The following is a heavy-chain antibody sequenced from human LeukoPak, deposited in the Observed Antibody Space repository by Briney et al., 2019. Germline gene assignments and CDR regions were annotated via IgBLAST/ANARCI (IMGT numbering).Heavy chain of an antibody. Sequence: GGSLRLSCAASGFTFSSYGMHWVRQPPGKGLEWVAVIWYGGSNKYYADSVKGRFTISRDNSKNTLYLQMNSLRAEDTAVYYCAKNSGYYYYYMDVWGKGTTVTVSS. CDR3: AKNSGYYYYYMDV. V-gene: IGHV3-33*06. CDR2: IWYGGSNK. CDR1: GFTFSSYG. D-gene: IGHD2/OR15-2a*01. J-gene: IGHJ6*03.